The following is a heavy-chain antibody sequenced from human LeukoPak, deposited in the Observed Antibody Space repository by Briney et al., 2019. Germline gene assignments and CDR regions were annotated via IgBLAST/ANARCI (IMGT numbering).Heavy chain of an antibody. Sequence: PGGSLRLSCAASGFPFSTYTMNWVRQAPGKGLEWVSSISSSSSYIYYADSMKGRFAISRDNAKNSLNLQMNSLRAEDTAVYYCATFPNGYYWGQGTLVTVSS. D-gene: IGHD2-8*01. J-gene: IGHJ4*02. CDR1: GFPFSTYT. CDR2: ISSSSSYI. V-gene: IGHV3-21*01. CDR3: ATFPNGYY.